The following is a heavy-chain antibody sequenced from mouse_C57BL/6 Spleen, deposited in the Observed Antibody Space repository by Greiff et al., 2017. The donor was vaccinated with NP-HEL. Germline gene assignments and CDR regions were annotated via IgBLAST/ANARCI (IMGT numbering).Heavy chain of an antibody. CDR1: GYTFTSYW. V-gene: IGHV1-64*01. CDR3: ASPYYYGSSQGYFDV. Sequence: QVQLQQSGAELVKPGASVKLSCKASGYTFTSYWMHWVKQRPGQGLEWIGMIHPNSGSTNYNEKFKSKATLTVDKSSSTAYMQLSSLTSEDSAVYYCASPYYYGSSQGYFDVWGTRTTVTVSS. J-gene: IGHJ1*03. D-gene: IGHD1-1*01. CDR2: IHPNSGST.